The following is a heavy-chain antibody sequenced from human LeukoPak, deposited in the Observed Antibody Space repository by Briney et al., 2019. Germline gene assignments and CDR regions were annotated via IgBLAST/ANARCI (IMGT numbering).Heavy chain of an antibody. CDR1: GFTFSSYP. CDR3: AKDLRQTYYDSSGPLDY. V-gene: IGHV3-23*01. CDR2: ITGSGATT. D-gene: IGHD3-22*01. Sequence: GGSLRLSCAASGFTFSSYPMSWVRQAPEKGLEGVSAITGSGATTFYADSVKGRFTIFRDNSRNSLYLQMNSLRAEDTAIYYCAKDLRQTYYDSSGPLDYWGQGTLVTVSS. J-gene: IGHJ4*02.